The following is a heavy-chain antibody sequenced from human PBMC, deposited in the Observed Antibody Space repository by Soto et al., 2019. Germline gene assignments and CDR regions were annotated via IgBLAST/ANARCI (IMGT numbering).Heavy chain of an antibody. CDR3: AKGDRAYGDSLYFDY. J-gene: IGHJ4*02. CDR2: IFYTYSGST. V-gene: IGHV4-31*03. CDR1: GASITSGHYY. D-gene: IGHD4-17*01. Sequence: SETLSLTCTVSGASITSGHYYWSWVRHHPGKGLEWIGNIFYTYSGSTLYNPSLKSRVTISVDTSKNQFSLKLSSATAADTALYFCAKGDRAYGDSLYFDYWDQGTLVTVSS.